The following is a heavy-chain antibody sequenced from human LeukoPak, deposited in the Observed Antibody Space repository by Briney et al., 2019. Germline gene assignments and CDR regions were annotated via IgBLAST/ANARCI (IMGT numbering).Heavy chain of an antibody. Sequence: GGSLRLSCAASGFTFSNYFFSWVRQAPGKGLEWVSTLYNTGNTYYANSVKGRFSISRDNSKNTLFLQMNSLRAEDTAVYYCARLTADGRLYFVDWGPGTLVTVSS. CDR2: LYNTGNT. V-gene: IGHV3-23*05. J-gene: IGHJ4*02. CDR3: ARLTADGRLYFVD. D-gene: IGHD6-13*01. CDR1: GFTFSNYF.